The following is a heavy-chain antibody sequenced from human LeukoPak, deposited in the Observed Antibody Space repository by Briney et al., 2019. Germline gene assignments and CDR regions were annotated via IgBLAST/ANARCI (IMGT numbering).Heavy chain of an antibody. D-gene: IGHD4-17*01. J-gene: IGHJ6*03. CDR1: GFTFSNYW. V-gene: IGHV3-74*01. CDR3: ARDKTVSALRRDYMDV. Sequence: GGSLRLSCVASGFTFSNYWMHWVRQVPGKGLVWVSRIHLDGSTTTYADSVKGRFTISRDNAKNTLYLQMNSLRAEDTALYYCARDKTVSALRRDYMDVWGKGTTVTVSS. CDR2: IHLDGSTT.